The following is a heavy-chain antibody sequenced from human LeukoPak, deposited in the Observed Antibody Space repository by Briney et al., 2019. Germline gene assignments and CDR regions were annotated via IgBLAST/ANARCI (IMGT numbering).Heavy chain of an antibody. V-gene: IGHV4-4*07. CDR3: ARGFGELSNHFDY. CDR2: IYTSGST. CDR1: GGSISGYY. J-gene: IGHJ4*02. D-gene: IGHD3-10*01. Sequence: SETLSLTCTVSGGSISGYYWSWIRQPAGKGLEWIGRIYTSGSTNYNPSLKSRVTMSVDTSKNQFFLKPSSVTAADTAVYYCARGFGELSNHFDYCGQGTLVTVSS.